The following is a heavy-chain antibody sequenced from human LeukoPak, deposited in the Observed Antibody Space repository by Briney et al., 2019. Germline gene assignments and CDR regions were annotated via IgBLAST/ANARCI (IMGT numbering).Heavy chain of an antibody. Sequence: GASVKVSCKASGYPFNNYDINWVRQATGQGLEWMGWMNPHSGKTGYAQNFQGRVTMTRDTSISTAYMELSSLRSEDTAVYCCARDGGSQTQDAFDIWGQGTMVTVSS. D-gene: IGHD1-26*01. J-gene: IGHJ3*02. CDR3: ARDGGSQTQDAFDI. V-gene: IGHV1-8*01. CDR1: GYPFNNYD. CDR2: MNPHSGKT.